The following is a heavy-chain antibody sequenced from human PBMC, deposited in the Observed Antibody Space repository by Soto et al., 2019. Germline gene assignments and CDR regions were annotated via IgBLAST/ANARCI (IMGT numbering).Heavy chain of an antibody. Sequence: HTCAVYDGNIRDLYWRRIRKKKGKGREWIGEINHSGSTNYNPSLKSRVTISVDPSKNQFSLKLSSVTAADTAVYYCARGRGKWLRFDAFDIWGQGTILTVSS. CDR3: ARGRGKWLRFDAFDI. V-gene: IGHV4-34*01. D-gene: IGHD5-12*01. J-gene: IGHJ3*02. CDR2: INHSGST. CDR1: DGNIRDLY.